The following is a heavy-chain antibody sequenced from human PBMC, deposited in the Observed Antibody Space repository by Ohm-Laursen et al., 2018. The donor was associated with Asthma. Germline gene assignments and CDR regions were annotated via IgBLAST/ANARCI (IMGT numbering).Heavy chain of an antibody. CDR2: GGSYYDGGLK. Sequence: SLRLSCAASGYTFSRYSIHWVRQAPGKGLEWVAVGGSYYDGGLKYYADSVNGRFTVSRDDSKNTLYLQMNSLRPDDTAVYYCARDRSIAVAGAYYYGMDVWGQGTTVTVSS. J-gene: IGHJ6*02. CDR1: GYTFSRYS. CDR3: ARDRSIAVAGAYYYGMDV. V-gene: IGHV3-30*03. D-gene: IGHD6-19*01.